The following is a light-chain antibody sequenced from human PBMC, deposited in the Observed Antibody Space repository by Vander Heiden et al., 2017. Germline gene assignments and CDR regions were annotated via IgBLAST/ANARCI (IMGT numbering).Light chain of an antibody. CDR1: SSNIGADYA. CDR2: ENN. CDR3: QSYDSGLSGPV. Sequence: QSVLTQPPSMSAAPGQRVTISCTGSSSNIGADYAVHWDQHVPGTAPKLLIYENNNRPSGIPDRFSGSKSGTSASLAITGLQAEDEADYFCQSYDSGLSGPVFGGGTKLTVL. J-gene: IGLJ3*02. V-gene: IGLV1-40*01.